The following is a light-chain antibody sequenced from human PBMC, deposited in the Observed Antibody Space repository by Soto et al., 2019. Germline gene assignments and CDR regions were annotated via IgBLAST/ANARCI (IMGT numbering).Light chain of an antibody. CDR3: QQVKTYPWT. CDR2: AAS. J-gene: IGKJ1*01. Sequence: DIQLTQSPSFLTASVGDRVTIPCRASQGISTFLAWYQQKPGKAPRLLIYAASTLQSGVSSRFSGSGSGTEFTLTISSLQPEDFATYYCQQVKTYPWTFGKGTKVDIK. V-gene: IGKV1-9*01. CDR1: QGISTF.